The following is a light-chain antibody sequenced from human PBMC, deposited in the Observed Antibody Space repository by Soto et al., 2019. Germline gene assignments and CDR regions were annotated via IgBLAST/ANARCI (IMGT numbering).Light chain of an antibody. CDR1: QSVSNTH. CDR3: HQYGTSPQT. CDR2: DAS. J-gene: IGKJ1*01. Sequence: EIVLTQSPGSLSLSPGESATLSCRASQSVSNTHVAWYQQRPGQAPRLLIYDASRRNIGVPDRFSGSGSGTDFTLTISGLEPEDFAVYFCHQYGTSPQTFGQGTKVEI. V-gene: IGKV3-20*01.